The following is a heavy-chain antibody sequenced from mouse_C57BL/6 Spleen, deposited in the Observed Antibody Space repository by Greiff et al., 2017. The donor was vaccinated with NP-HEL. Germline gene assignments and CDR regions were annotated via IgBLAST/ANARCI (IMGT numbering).Heavy chain of an antibody. V-gene: IGHV1-82*01. CDR3: DWDVDY. Sequence: VQLQQSGPELVKPGASVKISCKASGYAFSSSWMNWVKQSPGKGLEWIGRIYPGDGDTNYNGKFKGKATLTADKSSSTASMQHSSLTSEDSAVCFGDWDVDYWGQGTTLTVSS. CDR1: GYAFSSSW. D-gene: IGHD4-1*01. CDR2: IYPGDGDT. J-gene: IGHJ2*01.